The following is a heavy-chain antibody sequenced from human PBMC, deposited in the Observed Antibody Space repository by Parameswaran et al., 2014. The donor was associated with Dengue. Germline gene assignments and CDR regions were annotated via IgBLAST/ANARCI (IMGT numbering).Heavy chain of an antibody. CDR3: TRGAGDLTDNVWADAFDI. CDR1: GFTFSNAW. CDR2: IKSKTDGGTT. J-gene: IGHJ3*02. Sequence: GESLKISCAASGFTFSNAWMSWVRQAPGKGLEWVGRIKSKTDGGTTDYAAPVKGRFTISRDDSKNTLYLQMNSLRAEDTAVYFCTRGAGDLTDNVWADAFDIWGQGTMVTVSS. V-gene: IGHV3-15*01. D-gene: IGHD3-9*01.